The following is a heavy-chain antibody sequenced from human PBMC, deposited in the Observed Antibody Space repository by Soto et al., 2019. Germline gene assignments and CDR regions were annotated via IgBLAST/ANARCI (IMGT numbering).Heavy chain of an antibody. CDR2: ISTYSGDT. CDR1: GYTFFTYD. J-gene: IGHJ5*02. Sequence: QVHLVQSGVEVKTPGASVKVSCQASGYTFFTYDISWVRQAPGQGLEWMGWISTYSGDTKYAQKFQGRVTMTADPSTTTAYLELRSLRSDVTAVYYCARHHGPTTSENWFDPWGQGTLVTVSS. CDR3: ARHHGPTTSENWFDP. D-gene: IGHD5-12*01. V-gene: IGHV1-18*01.